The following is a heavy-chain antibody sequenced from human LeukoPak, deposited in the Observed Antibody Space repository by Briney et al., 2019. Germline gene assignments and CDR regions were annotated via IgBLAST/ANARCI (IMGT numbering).Heavy chain of an antibody. J-gene: IGHJ4*02. CDR2: IKSKTDGGTI. D-gene: IGHD3-10*01. CDR1: GFSFSNAW. CDR3: TTVTLRPVGL. Sequence: GGSLRLSCAASGFSFSNAWMSWVRQAPGKGLEWVGRIKSKTDGGTIDYAAPVKGRFTISRDDSKNTLFLQVNSLKIEDTAVYYCTTVTLRPVGLWGQGTLVTVSS. V-gene: IGHV3-15*05.